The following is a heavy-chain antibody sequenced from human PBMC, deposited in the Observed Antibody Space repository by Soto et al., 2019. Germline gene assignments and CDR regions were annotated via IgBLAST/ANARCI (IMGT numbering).Heavy chain of an antibody. CDR1: GYRFTSYW. Sequence: GESLKISCKGSGYRFTSYWIGWVRQMPGKGLEWMGIIYPGDSDTRYSPSFQGQVIISADKSISTAYLQWSRLKASDTAVYYCARHVGEQHLVLDYWGQGALVTVSS. J-gene: IGHJ4*02. CDR3: ARHVGEQHLVLDY. CDR2: IYPGDSDT. V-gene: IGHV5-51*01. D-gene: IGHD6-13*01.